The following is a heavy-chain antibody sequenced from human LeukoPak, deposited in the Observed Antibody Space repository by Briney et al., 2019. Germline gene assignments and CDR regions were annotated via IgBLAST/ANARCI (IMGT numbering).Heavy chain of an antibody. J-gene: IGHJ4*02. Sequence: PSETLSLTCAVYGGSFSGYYWSWIRQPPGKGLEWIGEINHSGSTNYNPSLKSRVTISVDTSKNQCSLKLSSVTAADTAVYYCARDSSGHFDYWGQGTLVTVSS. CDR1: GGSFSGYY. CDR3: ARDSSGHFDY. V-gene: IGHV4-34*01. CDR2: INHSGST. D-gene: IGHD3-22*01.